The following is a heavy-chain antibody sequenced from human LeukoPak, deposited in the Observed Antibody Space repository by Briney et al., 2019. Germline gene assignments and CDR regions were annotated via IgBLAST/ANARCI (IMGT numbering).Heavy chain of an antibody. J-gene: IGHJ4*02. D-gene: IGHD3-10*01. Sequence: GGSLRLSCAASEFSVGSNYMTWVRQAPGKGLEWVSLIYSGGSTYYADSVKGRFTISRDNSKNTLYLQMNSLRADDTAVYYCARYYRLDYWGQGTLVTVSS. CDR2: IYSGGST. CDR3: ARYYRLDY. CDR1: EFSVGSNY. V-gene: IGHV3-66*01.